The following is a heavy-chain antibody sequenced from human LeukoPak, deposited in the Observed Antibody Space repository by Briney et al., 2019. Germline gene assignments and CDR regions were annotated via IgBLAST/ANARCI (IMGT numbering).Heavy chain of an antibody. V-gene: IGHV5-51*01. D-gene: IGHD1-26*01. CDR3: ASPRVGATAFDI. CDR1: GYSFTTYW. CDR2: INPGDSDT. Sequence: PGESLKSSCKGSGYSFTTYWIGWVRQMPGRGLDYMGIINPGDSDTRYSPSFQGQVTISVDKSISTAYLQWSSLKASDTAMYYCASPRVGATAFDIWGQGTMVTVSS. J-gene: IGHJ3*02.